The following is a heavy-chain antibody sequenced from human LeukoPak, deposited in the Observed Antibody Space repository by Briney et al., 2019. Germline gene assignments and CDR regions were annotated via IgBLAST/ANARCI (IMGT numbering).Heavy chain of an antibody. J-gene: IGHJ4*02. V-gene: IGHV1-69*05. Sequence: SVKVSCKASGGTFSSYAISWVRQAPGQGLEWMGGITPIFGTANYAQKFQGRVTITRDTSASTAYMELSSLRSEDTAVYYCARDREYSSGWYGSNYFDYWGQGILVTVSS. CDR1: GGTFSSYA. CDR2: ITPIFGTA. CDR3: ARDREYSSGWYGSNYFDY. D-gene: IGHD6-19*01.